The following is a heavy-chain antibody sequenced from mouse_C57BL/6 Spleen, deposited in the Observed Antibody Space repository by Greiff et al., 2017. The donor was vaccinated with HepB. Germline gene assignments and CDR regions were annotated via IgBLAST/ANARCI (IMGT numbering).Heavy chain of an antibody. V-gene: IGHV1-81*01. J-gene: IGHJ2*01. D-gene: IGHD1-1*02. CDR2: IYPRSGNT. CDR3: ARLVGLFDY. CDR1: GYTFTSYG. Sequence: QVHVKQSGAELARPGASVKLSCKASGYTFTSYGISWVKQRTGQGLEWIGEIYPRSGNTYYNEKFKGKATLTADKSSSTAYMELRSLTSEDSAVYFCARLVGLFDYWGQGTTLTVSS.